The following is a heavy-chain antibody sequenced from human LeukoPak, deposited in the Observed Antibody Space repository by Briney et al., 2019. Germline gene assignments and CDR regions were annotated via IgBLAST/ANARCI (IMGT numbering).Heavy chain of an antibody. V-gene: IGHV3-30*04. Sequence: GGSLRLSCAASGFTFSSYAMHWVRQAPGKGLEWVAVISYDGSNEYYADSVKGRFTISRDNSKNTLYLQMNSLRAEDTAVYYCARDCRAYYDFWSGYYNWFDPWGQGTLVTVSS. CDR2: ISYDGSNE. D-gene: IGHD3-3*01. J-gene: IGHJ5*02. CDR1: GFTFSSYA. CDR3: ARDCRAYYDFWSGYYNWFDP.